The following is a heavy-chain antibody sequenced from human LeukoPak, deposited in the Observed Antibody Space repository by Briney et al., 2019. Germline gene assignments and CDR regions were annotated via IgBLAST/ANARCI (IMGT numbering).Heavy chain of an antibody. D-gene: IGHD6-19*01. CDR3: VRVGSVSGSDYLDY. CDR2: SRNKAKSYTS. V-gene: IGHV3-72*01. CDR1: GFTFSDHF. Sequence: GGSLSLSCAVSGFTFSDHFLDWLRQAPGKGLEWVGRSRNKAKSYTSEYAASVKGRFTISRDDSKNSLYLQMNSLETEDTAVYYCVRVGSVSGSDYLDYWGQGTLVTVSS. J-gene: IGHJ4*02.